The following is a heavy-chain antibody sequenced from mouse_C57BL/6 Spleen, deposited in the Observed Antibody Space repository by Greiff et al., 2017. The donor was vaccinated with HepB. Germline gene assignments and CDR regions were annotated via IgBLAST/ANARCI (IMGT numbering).Heavy chain of an antibody. Sequence: QVQLQQSGPELVKPGASVKLSCKASGYTFTSYWMHWVKQRPGRGLEWIGRIDPNSGGTKYNEKFKSKATLTVDKPSSTAYMQLSSLTSEDSAVYYCARTEPLYYGNTYAMDYWGQGTSVTVSS. D-gene: IGHD2-1*01. CDR3: ARTEPLYYGNTYAMDY. J-gene: IGHJ4*01. CDR1: GYTFTSYW. CDR2: IDPNSGGT. V-gene: IGHV1-72*01.